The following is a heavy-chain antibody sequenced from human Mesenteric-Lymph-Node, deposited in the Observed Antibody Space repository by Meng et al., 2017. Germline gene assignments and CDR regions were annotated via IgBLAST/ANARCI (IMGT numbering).Heavy chain of an antibody. CDR3: ARERGLSRHFDH. Sequence: GGSLRLSCAASGFSFSSYTMIWVRQAPGKGLEWLSSISSDNNYIYYAESLKGRFTISRDNARNSVFLHMNNLRAEDTAVYYCARERGLSRHFDHWGQGTLVTVSS. CDR1: GFSFSSYT. J-gene: IGHJ4*02. V-gene: IGHV3-21*01. D-gene: IGHD3-16*01. CDR2: ISSDNNYI.